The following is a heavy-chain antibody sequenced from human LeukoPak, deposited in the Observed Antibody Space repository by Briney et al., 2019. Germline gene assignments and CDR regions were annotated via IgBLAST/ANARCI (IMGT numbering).Heavy chain of an antibody. V-gene: IGHV1-2*02. Sequence: GASVKVSCKASGYTFTGYYMHWVRQAPGQGLEWMGWINPNSGGTNYAQKFQGRVTMTRDTSISTAYMELSRLRSDDTAVYYCARDYGDHEDAFDIWGQGTMVTVSS. CDR3: ARDYGDHEDAFDI. D-gene: IGHD4-17*01. J-gene: IGHJ3*02. CDR1: GYTFTGYY. CDR2: INPNSGGT.